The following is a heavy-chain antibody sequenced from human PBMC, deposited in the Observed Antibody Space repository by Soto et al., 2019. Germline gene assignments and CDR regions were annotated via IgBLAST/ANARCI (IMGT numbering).Heavy chain of an antibody. CDR3: ARLPFPWGWFDP. CDR2: ISGSGRTI. J-gene: IGHJ5*02. Sequence: QVQLVESGGGLVKPGGSLRLSCAASGIVFSDYMSWVRQAPGKGLEWLSYISGSGRTIYSADSVKVRITTSRDNATNSLYLQMNNVRTEDTAVYYCARLPFPWGWFDPWGQGTLVTVSS. CDR1: GIVFSDY. V-gene: IGHV3-11*01. D-gene: IGHD3-16*01.